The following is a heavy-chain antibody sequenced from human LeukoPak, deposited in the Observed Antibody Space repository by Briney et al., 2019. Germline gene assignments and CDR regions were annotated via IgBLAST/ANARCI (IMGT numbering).Heavy chain of an antibody. CDR2: IYTSGST. CDR1: GGSISSYY. J-gene: IGHJ6*03. Sequence: SETLSLTCTVSGGSISSYYWSRIRQPAGKGLEWIGRIYTSGSTNYNPSLKSRVTMSVDTSKNQFSLKLSSVTAADTAVYYCARGRAPIQNYYYYYMDVWGKGTTVTISS. V-gene: IGHV4-4*07. D-gene: IGHD5-18*01. CDR3: ARGRAPIQNYYYYYMDV.